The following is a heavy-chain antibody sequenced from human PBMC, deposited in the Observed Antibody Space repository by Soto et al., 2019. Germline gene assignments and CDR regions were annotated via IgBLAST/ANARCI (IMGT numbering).Heavy chain of an antibody. D-gene: IGHD6-13*01. J-gene: IGHJ4*02. CDR1: GLTFTRHA. CDR2: ISDDGSKK. V-gene: IGHV3-30-3*01. CDR3: AGERETSSWFLSGFEY. Sequence: QVQLVESGGGVVQPGRSLRLSCSTSGLTFTRHAMHWVRQVPGKGLEWVAAISDDGSKKHYVDSVKGRFSISRDKSRNTAYLQMNSLRVEDTAVYFCAGERETSSWFLSGFEYWGQGTLVTVSS.